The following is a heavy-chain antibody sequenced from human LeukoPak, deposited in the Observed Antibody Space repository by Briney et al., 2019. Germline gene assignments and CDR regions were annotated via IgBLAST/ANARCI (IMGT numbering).Heavy chain of an antibody. CDR3: ARTYYYGSGSTC. CDR2: IYYSGST. CDR1: GGSISSSSYY. D-gene: IGHD3-10*01. J-gene: IGHJ4*02. V-gene: IGHV4-39*01. Sequence: PSETLSLTCTVSGGSISSSSYYWGWIRQPPGTGLEWIGSIYYSGSTYYNPSLKSRVTISVDTSKNQFSLKLSSVTAADTAVYYCARTYYYGSGSTCWGQGTLVTVSS.